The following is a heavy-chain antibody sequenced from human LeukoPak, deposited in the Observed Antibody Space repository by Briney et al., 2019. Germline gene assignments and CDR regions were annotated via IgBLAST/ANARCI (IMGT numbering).Heavy chain of an antibody. J-gene: IGHJ4*02. D-gene: IGHD3-10*01. CDR3: ARDTENYGSASSN. CDR2: IYYSGST. Sequence: SVSLALTHTFSGGPISISSYYCGWGRQPPGKGLEWIESIYYSGSTCYNPSLKSHDTISVNPANNLLCLKPSYVIAADTSVLCCARDTENYGSASSNWGQGTLVTVSS. CDR1: GGPISISSYY. V-gene: IGHV4-39*07.